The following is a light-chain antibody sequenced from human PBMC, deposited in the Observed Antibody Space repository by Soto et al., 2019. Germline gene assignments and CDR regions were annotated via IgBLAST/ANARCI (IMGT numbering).Light chain of an antibody. V-gene: IGKV1-5*03. CDR1: QSISSW. CDR2: KAS. CDR3: QQYDLYPWT. J-gene: IGKJ1*01. Sequence: DIQMTQSPSTLSASVGDRVTITCRASQSISSWLAWYQQKPGKAPKLLFYKASSLETGVPSRFSGSGSGTEFTLTISSLQPDDFAPYYCQQYDLYPWTFGQGTKVEI.